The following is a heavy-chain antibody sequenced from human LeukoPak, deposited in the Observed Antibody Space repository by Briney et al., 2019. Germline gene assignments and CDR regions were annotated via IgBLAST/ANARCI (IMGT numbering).Heavy chain of an antibody. CDR2: ITTRGTT. J-gene: IGHJ4*02. CDR3: ARGGFFGSGSLFDS. V-gene: IGHV4-4*07. Sequence: SETLSLTCSVSGVSISTYCWSWIRQPAGKGLEWIGRITTRGTTESNPSLKSRLTMSVDTPRNQFSLNLRSVTAADTAVYYCARGGFFGSGSLFDSWGQGTLVTVSS. CDR1: GVSISTYC. D-gene: IGHD3-10*01.